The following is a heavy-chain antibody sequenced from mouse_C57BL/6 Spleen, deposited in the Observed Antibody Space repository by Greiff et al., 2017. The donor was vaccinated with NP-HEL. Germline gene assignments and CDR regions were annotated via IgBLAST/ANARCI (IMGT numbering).Heavy chain of an antibody. CDR1: GYAFSSSW. Sequence: VQLQQSGPELVKPGASVKISCKASGYAFSSSWMNWVKQRPGKGLEWIGRIYPGDGDTNYNGKFKGKATLTADKSSSTAYMQLSSLTSVDSAVYFCARSHDYDGTMDYWGQGTSVTVSS. CDR2: IYPGDGDT. D-gene: IGHD2-4*01. V-gene: IGHV1-82*01. CDR3: ARSHDYDGTMDY. J-gene: IGHJ4*01.